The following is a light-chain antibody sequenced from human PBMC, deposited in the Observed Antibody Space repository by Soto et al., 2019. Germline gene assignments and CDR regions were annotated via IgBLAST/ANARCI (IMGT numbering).Light chain of an antibody. CDR3: HESNNWPYT. V-gene: IGKV3-15*01. Sequence: EIVMTQSTATLSVSPGERVTLSCRASQSVADNLAWYQQKPGQAPRLLMYGASTRATGIPARFSGSGSGTEFTLTISSLQSEDFALYYCHESNNWPYTFGQGTKLEIK. CDR2: GAS. CDR1: QSVADN. J-gene: IGKJ2*01.